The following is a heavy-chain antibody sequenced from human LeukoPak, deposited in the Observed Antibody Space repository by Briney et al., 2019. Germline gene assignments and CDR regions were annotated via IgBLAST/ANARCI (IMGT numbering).Heavy chain of an antibody. CDR3: ARDPYSGSYGSTYYYFMDV. V-gene: IGHV3-53*01. J-gene: IGHJ6*03. CDR1: GFTVSSNS. Sequence: PGGSLRLSCTVSGFTVSSNSMSWVRQAPGKGLEWVSFIYSGGSTHNSDSVKGRFTISRDNSKNTLYLQMNSLRTEDTAVYYCARDPYSGSYGSTYYYFMDVWGKGTTVTISS. CDR2: IYSGGST. D-gene: IGHD1-26*01.